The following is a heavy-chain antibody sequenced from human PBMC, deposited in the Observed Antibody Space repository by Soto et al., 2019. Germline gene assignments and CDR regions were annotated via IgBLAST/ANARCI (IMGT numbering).Heavy chain of an antibody. CDR2: IGTAGDT. D-gene: IGHD4-17*01. Sequence: PGGSLRLSCAASGFTFSSYDMHWVRQATGKGLEWVSAIGTAGDTYYPGSVKGRFTISRENAKNSLYLQMNSLRAEDTAVYYCARGGDYPTYYYYYGMDVWGQGTTVTVSS. CDR1: GFTFSSYD. V-gene: IGHV3-13*01. J-gene: IGHJ6*02. CDR3: ARGGDYPTYYYYYGMDV.